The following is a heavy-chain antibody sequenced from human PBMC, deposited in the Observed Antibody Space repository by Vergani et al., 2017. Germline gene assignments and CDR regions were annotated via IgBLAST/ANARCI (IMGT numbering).Heavy chain of an antibody. J-gene: IGHJ4*02. V-gene: IGHV1-18*04. D-gene: IGHD1-26*01. CDR1: GYTFTNYG. Sequence: QVQLVQSGAEVKKPGASVKVFCKASGYTFTNYGISWVRQAPGQGLEWMGWISGYNGNTHYAQKLQGRVTMTTDTSTSTAYRELRSLRSDDTAVYYCARSGIWSGTYNIDYWGQGTLVTVSS. CDR2: ISGYNGNT. CDR3: ARSGIWSGTYNIDY.